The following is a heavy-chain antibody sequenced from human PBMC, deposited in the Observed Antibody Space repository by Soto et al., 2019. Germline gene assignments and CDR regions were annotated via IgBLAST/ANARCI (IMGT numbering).Heavy chain of an antibody. CDR3: AMTETTLYSWFDP. D-gene: IGHD4-4*01. V-gene: IGHV4-59*12. Sequence: QVQLQESGPGLVKPSETLSLACTVSGGSISGYYWTWIRQSPGKGLEWIGHIYYSGSTKYNPSLKSRLTISVDKSKNQFSLRLSSVTAADTAVYYCAMTETTLYSWFDPWGQGTLVTVSS. J-gene: IGHJ5*01. CDR1: GGSISGYY. CDR2: IYYSGST.